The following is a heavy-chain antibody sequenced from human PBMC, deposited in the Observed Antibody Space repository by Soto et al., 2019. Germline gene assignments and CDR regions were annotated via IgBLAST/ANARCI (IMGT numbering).Heavy chain of an antibody. Sequence: EAQLVESGGGLVQPGGSMRLSCAASGFTIDRYWMHWVRQAPGKGLVWVTRINSDGTTTTDADSAKGRFTISRDNAKNTLYLQMNSLGAEDTAVYYCARDWHLDLWGRGPVVTVSS. V-gene: IGHV3-74*03. CDR2: INSDGTTT. CDR3: ARDWHLDL. J-gene: IGHJ2*01. CDR1: GFTIDRYW.